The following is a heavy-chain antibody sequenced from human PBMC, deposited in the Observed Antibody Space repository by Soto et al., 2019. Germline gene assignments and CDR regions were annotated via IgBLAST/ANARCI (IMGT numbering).Heavy chain of an antibody. Sequence: GGSLRLSCTVSGFSVTNSYINWVRQAPGKGLEWVSILYSSGTTYYADSVRGRFTVSRDDSKNTLFLHMNSLRADDTAVYYCARDWSKFSYHYPYYYAMDAWGQGITVTV. J-gene: IGHJ6*02. CDR2: LYSSGTT. CDR3: ARDWSKFSYHYPYYYAMDA. V-gene: IGHV3-53*01. CDR1: GFSVTNSY. D-gene: IGHD5-18*01.